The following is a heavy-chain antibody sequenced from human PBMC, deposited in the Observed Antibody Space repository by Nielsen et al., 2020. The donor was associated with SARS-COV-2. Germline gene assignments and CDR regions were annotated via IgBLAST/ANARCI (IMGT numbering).Heavy chain of an antibody. V-gene: IGHV4-61*02. Sequence: SETLSLTCTVSGVSISSGSYYWSWIRQPAGKGLEWIGRIYTSGSTNYNPSLKSRVTISVDTSKNQFSLKLSSVTAADTAVYYCAREGLRTVWGQGTMVTVSS. CDR1: GVSISSGSYY. D-gene: IGHD4-17*01. CDR2: IYTSGST. CDR3: AREGLRTV. J-gene: IGHJ3*01.